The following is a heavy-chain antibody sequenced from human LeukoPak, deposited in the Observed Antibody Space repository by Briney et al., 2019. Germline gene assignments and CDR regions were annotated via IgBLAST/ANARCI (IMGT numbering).Heavy chain of an antibody. V-gene: IGHV3-9*01. Sequence: GGSLRLSCAASGFIFDDYAMHWVRQAPGKGLEWVSGISWNGGSIGYADSVKGRLTISRDNAKNSLYLQMNSLRAEDTALYYCAKDAVLRYSSGWGYYFDYWGQGTLVTVPS. CDR1: GFIFDDYA. J-gene: IGHJ4*02. CDR2: ISWNGGSI. D-gene: IGHD6-19*01. CDR3: AKDAVLRYSSGWGYYFDY.